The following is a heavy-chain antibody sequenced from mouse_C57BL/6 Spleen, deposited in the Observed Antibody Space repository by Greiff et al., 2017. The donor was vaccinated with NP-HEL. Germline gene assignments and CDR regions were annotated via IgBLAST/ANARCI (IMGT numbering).Heavy chain of an antibody. CDR1: GYTFTSYW. V-gene: IGHV1-53*01. J-gene: IGHJ3*01. D-gene: IGHD1-1*01. Sequence: QVQLQQPGTELVKPGASVTLSCKASGYTFTSYWMHWVKQRPGQGLEWIGNINPSNGGTNYNEKFKSKATLTVDKSSSTAYMQLSILTSEDSAVKYFARSYYGSSPGFAYGGKETLVTVSA. CDR3: ARSYYGSSPGFAY. CDR2: INPSNGGT.